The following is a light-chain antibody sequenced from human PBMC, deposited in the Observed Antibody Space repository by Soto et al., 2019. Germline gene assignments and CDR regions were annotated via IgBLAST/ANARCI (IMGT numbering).Light chain of an antibody. CDR1: SADFVSYNR. Sequence: QSALTQPPSVSGSPGQSVTTSCTGTSADFVSYNRVSWYQQPPGTAPKLIIYEASNWPSGVPDRFSGSKSGNTASLTISGLQAADEADYYCSLYTSENTYVXGTGTKSPS. CDR2: EAS. V-gene: IGLV2-18*01. CDR3: SLYTSENTYV. J-gene: IGLJ1*01.